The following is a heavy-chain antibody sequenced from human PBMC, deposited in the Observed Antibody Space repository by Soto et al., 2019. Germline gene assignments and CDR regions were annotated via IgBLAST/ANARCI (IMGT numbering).Heavy chain of an antibody. D-gene: IGHD3-16*02. CDR2: INPNSGGT. V-gene: IGHV1-2*04. Sequence: ASVKVSCKASGYTFTGYYMHWVRQAPGQGLEWMGWINPNSGGTNYAQKFQGWVTMTRDTSISTAYMELSRLRSDDTAVYYCAREGYDYIWGSYRHYYFDYWGQGTLVTVSS. CDR3: AREGYDYIWGSYRHYYFDY. CDR1: GYTFTGYY. J-gene: IGHJ4*02.